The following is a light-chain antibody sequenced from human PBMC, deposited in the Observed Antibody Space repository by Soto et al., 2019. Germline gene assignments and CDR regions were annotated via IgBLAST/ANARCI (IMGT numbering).Light chain of an antibody. J-gene: IGKJ4*01. V-gene: IGKV3-15*01. Sequence: EIILTQSPATLYVSPGERATLSCRASQSLTSNLAWYQQRPGQAPRLLIYDTSTRATDIPARFSGSGSGTEFTLTIASLQSEDFAVYYCQQYGSSLLTFGGGTKVEIK. CDR3: QQYGSSLLT. CDR1: QSLTSN. CDR2: DTS.